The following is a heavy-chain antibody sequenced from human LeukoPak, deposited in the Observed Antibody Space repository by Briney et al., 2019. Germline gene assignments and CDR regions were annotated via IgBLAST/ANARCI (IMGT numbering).Heavy chain of an antibody. J-gene: IGHJ4*02. V-gene: IGHV5-51*01. D-gene: IGHD2-2*02. Sequence: GESLKISCKGSGYSFTSYWIGWVRQLPGKGLGGLGFIYPGDFETSYAPSFQGQVTISADKSISTAYLQWSSLKASDTAMYYCARATVQYCSSTSCSTHRYFDYWGQGTLVTVSS. CDR3: ARATVQYCSSTSCSTHRYFDY. CDR1: GYSFTSYW. CDR2: IYPGDFET.